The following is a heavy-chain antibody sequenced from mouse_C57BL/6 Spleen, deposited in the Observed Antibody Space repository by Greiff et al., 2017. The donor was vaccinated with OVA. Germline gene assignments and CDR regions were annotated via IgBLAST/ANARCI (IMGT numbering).Heavy chain of an antibody. V-gene: IGHV1-15*01. J-gene: IGHJ2*01. CDR2: IDPETGGT. Sequence: QVHVKQSGAELVRPGASVTLSCKASGYTFTDYEMHWVKQTPVHGLEWIGAIDPETGGTAYNQKFKGKAILTADKSSSTAYMELRSLTSEDSAVYYCTRTVLDYWGQGTTLTVSS. D-gene: IGHD1-1*01. CDR1: GYTFTDYE. CDR3: TRTVLDY.